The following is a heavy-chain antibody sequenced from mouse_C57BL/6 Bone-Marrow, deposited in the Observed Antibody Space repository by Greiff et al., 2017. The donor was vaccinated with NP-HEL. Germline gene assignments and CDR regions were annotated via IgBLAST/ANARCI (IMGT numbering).Heavy chain of an antibody. V-gene: IGHV1-59*01. CDR1: GYTFTSYW. CDR3: AKFYAIDY. CDR2: IDPSDSYT. Sequence: QVQLQQPGAELVRPGTSVKLSCKASGYTFTSYWMHWVKQRPGQGLEWIGVIDPSDSYTNYNQKFKGKATLTVDTSSSTAYMQLSSLTSVDSAVYYSAKFYAIDYWGQKTSVTVSS. J-gene: IGHJ4*01.